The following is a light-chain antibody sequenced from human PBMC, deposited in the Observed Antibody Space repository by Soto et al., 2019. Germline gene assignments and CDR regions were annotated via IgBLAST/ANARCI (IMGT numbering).Light chain of an antibody. CDR1: SSDVGGYHY. CDR2: EVS. Sequence: QSVLTQPASVSGSPGQSITISCTGTSSDVGGYHYVSWYQLLPGKAPKLILFEVSIRPPGVSSRFSGSKSGNTASLTISGLQAEDEADYFYSSYSVSTAYLFGTGTKVTVL. V-gene: IGLV2-14*01. J-gene: IGLJ1*01. CDR3: SSYSVSTAYL.